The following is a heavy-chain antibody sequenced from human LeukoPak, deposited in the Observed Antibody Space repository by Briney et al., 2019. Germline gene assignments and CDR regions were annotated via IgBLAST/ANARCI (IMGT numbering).Heavy chain of an antibody. J-gene: IGHJ4*02. CDR1: GYSISDYS. V-gene: IGHV3-48*01. D-gene: IGHD2-21*02. Sequence: GGSLRLSCAASGYSISDYSMNWVREVPWKGLEWVLYISSSSNKVYYADSVKGRFTISRDNAKNSLFLQMNSLRADDTAVYYCARNFYCGGDCAISYFDYWGQGTLVTVSS. CDR3: ARNFYCGGDCAISYFDY. CDR2: ISSSSNKV.